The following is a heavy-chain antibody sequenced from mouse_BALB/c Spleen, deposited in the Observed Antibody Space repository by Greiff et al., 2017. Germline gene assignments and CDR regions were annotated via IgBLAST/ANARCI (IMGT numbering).Heavy chain of an antibody. J-gene: IGHJ4*01. V-gene: IGHV4-1*02. D-gene: IGHD3-1*01. CDR2: INPDSSTI. CDR1: GFDFSRYW. CDR3: ASGLPSLYYAMDY. Sequence: EVMLVESGGGLVQPGGSLKLSCAASGFDFSRYWMSWVRQAPGKGLEWIGEINPDSSTINYTPSLKDKFIISRDNAKNTLYLQMSKVRSEDTALYYCASGLPSLYYAMDYWGQGTSVTVSS.